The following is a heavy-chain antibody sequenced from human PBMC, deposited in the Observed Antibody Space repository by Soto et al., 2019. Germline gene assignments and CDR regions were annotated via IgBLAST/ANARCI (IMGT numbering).Heavy chain of an antibody. J-gene: IGHJ4*02. D-gene: IGHD3-3*01. V-gene: IGHV3-9*01. CDR3: AKGRYDFWSPYYFDS. CDR2: ITWNSRVL. CDR1: GLNFDDFA. Sequence: GGSLRLSCVGTGLNFDDFAMHWVRQAPGKGLEWVSGITWNSRVLAYADSVKGRFTVSRDNARNSLYLQMDSLRDEDTALYYCAKGRYDFWSPYYFDSWGQGTLVTVSS.